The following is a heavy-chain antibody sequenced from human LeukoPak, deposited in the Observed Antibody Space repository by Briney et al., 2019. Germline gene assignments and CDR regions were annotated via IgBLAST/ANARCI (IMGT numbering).Heavy chain of an antibody. CDR1: GFTFSSYG. CDR3: AKGDSGYDLGYYGMDV. D-gene: IGHD5-12*01. Sequence: PGGSLRLSCAASGFTFSSYGMNWVRQAPGKGLEWVAVISYDGSNKYYADSVKGRFTISRDNSKNTLYLQMNSLRAEDTAVCYCAKGDSGYDLGYYGMDVWGQGTTVTVSS. J-gene: IGHJ6*02. CDR2: ISYDGSNK. V-gene: IGHV3-30*18.